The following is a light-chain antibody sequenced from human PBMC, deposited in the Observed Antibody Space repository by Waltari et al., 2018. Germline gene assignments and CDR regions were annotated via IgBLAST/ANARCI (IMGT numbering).Light chain of an antibody. CDR1: QTVTSPY. Sequence: ILLTQSPGTLSLSPGERATLSCRASQTVTSPYLAWYQQKPGQPPRLLIYDTSSRATAIPDRFSGSGSGTDFTLTIRRLEPEDFAVYYCQQYDSSPLTFGGGTKVEIK. CDR2: DTS. J-gene: IGKJ4*01. V-gene: IGKV3-20*01. CDR3: QQYDSSPLT.